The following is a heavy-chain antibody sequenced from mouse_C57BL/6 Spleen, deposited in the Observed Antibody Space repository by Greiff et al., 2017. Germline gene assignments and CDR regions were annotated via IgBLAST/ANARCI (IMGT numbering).Heavy chain of an antibody. J-gene: IGHJ2*01. D-gene: IGHD1-1*01. CDR3: ARITTVVATKRFYYFDY. CDR1: GFTFSDYY. CDR2: INYDGSST. V-gene: IGHV5-16*01. Sequence: EVKLVESEGGLVQPGSSMKLSCTASGFTFSDYYMAWVRQVPEKGLEWVANINYDGSSTYYLDSLKSRFIISRDNAKNILYLQMSSLKSEDTATYYCARITTVVATKRFYYFDYWGQGTTLTVSS.